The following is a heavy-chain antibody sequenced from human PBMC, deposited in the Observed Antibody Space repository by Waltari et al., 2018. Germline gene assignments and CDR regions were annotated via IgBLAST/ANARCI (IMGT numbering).Heavy chain of an antibody. CDR2: IYYRGVT. D-gene: IGHD1-1*01. Sequence: QVQLRESGPGLVKPSETLSLTCVISGDSLSSNLFWGWIRQSPEKGLEWIGNIYYRGVTYYSPVLKGRGFISRDTPRRQFSLKLTSVTAADTAVYYCARVLTTVTVAFDIWGQGTLVTVSS. J-gene: IGHJ3*02. CDR1: GDSLSSNLF. V-gene: IGHV4-38-2*01. CDR3: ARVLTTVTVAFDI.